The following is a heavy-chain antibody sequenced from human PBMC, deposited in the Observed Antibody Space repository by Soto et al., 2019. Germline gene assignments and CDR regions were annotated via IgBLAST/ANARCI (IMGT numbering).Heavy chain of an antibody. CDR1: GGSISSGGYY. CDR2: IYYSGST. V-gene: IGHV4-31*03. Sequence: SETLSLTCTVSGGSISSGGYYWSWIRQHPGKGLEWIGYIYYSGSTYYNPSLKSRVTISVDTSKNQFSLKLSSVTAADTAVYYCAREEHYDSSGYPPAFDIWGQGTMVTVSS. D-gene: IGHD3-22*01. J-gene: IGHJ3*02. CDR3: AREEHYDSSGYPPAFDI.